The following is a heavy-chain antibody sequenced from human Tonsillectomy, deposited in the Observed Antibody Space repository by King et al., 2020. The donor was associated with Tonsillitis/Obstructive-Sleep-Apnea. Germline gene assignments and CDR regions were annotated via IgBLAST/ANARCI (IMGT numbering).Heavy chain of an antibody. J-gene: IGHJ4*02. CDR2: IFYSGTT. CDR1: GGSISDSRYY. D-gene: IGHD1-1*01. CDR3: ARHHTPQLWVVY. Sequence: QLQESGPRLVKPSETLSLTCSVSGGSISDSRYYWGWIRQPPGKGLEWIGKIFYSGTTDYNPSLKSRVTMSVDTSKNQFSLKLSSVSAADTAVYYCARHHTPQLWVVYWGQGTLVTVSS. V-gene: IGHV4-39*01.